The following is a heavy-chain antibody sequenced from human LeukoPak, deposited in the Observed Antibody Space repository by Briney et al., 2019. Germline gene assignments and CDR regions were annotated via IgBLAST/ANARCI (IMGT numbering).Heavy chain of an antibody. CDR2: FDSSTSYI. D-gene: IGHD1-26*01. CDR1: GFTFSSFG. J-gene: IGHJ6*03. CDR3: ARAGGGYYPYYYYYMDV. V-gene: IGHV3-21*01. Sequence: PGESLRLSCAASGFTFSSFGMNWVRQAPGKGLEWVSSFDSSTSYIYYADSVKGRFTISRDIAKNSLYPQMDSLRAEDTAVYYCARAGGGYYPYYYYYMDVWGKGTTVTVSS.